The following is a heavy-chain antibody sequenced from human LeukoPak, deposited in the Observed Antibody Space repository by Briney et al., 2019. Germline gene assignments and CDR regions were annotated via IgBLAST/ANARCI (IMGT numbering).Heavy chain of an antibody. Sequence: GASVKVSCKASGGTFSSYIITWVRQAPGQGLEWMGRIIPIFGTPDYAQKFQGRVTITADESTSTAYMELSRLRIEDTAVYYCARQGYTSNLGGYFGDKDDGFDLWGQGTMVTVSS. D-gene: IGHD3-9*01. J-gene: IGHJ3*01. V-gene: IGHV1-69*13. CDR1: GGTFSSYI. CDR3: ARQGYTSNLGGYFGDKDDGFDL. CDR2: IIPIFGTP.